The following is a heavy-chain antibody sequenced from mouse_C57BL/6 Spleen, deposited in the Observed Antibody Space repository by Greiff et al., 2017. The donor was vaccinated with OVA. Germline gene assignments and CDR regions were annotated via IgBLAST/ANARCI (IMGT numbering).Heavy chain of an antibody. CDR2: IDPATGGT. CDR1: GYTFTDYE. J-gene: IGHJ3*01. D-gene: IGHD2-2*01. CDR3: TRSVVTPFAY. Sequence: QVQLQQSGAELVRPGASVTLSCKASGYTFTDYEMHWVKQTPVHGLEWIGAIDPATGGTAYNQKFKGKAILTADKSSSTAYMELRSLTSEDSAVYYCTRSVVTPFAYWGQGTLVTVSA. V-gene: IGHV1-15*01.